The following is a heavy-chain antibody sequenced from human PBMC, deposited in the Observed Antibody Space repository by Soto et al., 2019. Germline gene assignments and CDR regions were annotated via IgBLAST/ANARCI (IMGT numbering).Heavy chain of an antibody. D-gene: IGHD2-2*01. CDR1: GFTFSSYA. J-gene: IGHJ4*02. V-gene: IGHV3-30-3*01. CDR3: ARDHQRGGAISPRGYFDY. CDR2: ISYDGSNK. Sequence: GGSLRLSCAASGFTFSSYAMHWVRQAPGKGLEWVAVISYDGSNKYYADSVKGRFTISRDNSKNTLYLQMNSLRAEDTAVYYCARDHQRGGAISPRGYFDYWGQGTLVTVSS.